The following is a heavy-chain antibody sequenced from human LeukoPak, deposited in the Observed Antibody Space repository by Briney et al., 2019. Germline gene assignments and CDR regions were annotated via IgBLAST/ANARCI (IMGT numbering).Heavy chain of an antibody. Sequence: PGGSLRLSCAASGFTFSSYSMNWVRQAPGKGLEWVSYISSSRSIIYYADSVKGRFTISRDNAKNSLYLHMNSLRAEDTAVYYCARHVVAVGFDYWGQGTLVTVSS. CDR3: ARHVVAVGFDY. CDR2: ISSSRSII. D-gene: IGHD3-22*01. J-gene: IGHJ4*02. CDR1: GFTFSSYS. V-gene: IGHV3-48*01.